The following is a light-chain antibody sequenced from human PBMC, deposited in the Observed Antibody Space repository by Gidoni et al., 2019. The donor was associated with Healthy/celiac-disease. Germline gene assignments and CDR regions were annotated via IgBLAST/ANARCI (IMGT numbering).Light chain of an antibody. CDR1: QDISNY. CDR3: QQYDNLPYT. Sequence: DIQMTQSPSSLSASVGDRVTITCQASQDISNYLNWYQQKPGKAPKLLIYDASKLETGVPSRFSGSGSGTDFTFTISSLQPEDIAIYYCQQYDNLPYTFGQGTKLEIK. CDR2: DAS. V-gene: IGKV1-33*01. J-gene: IGKJ2*01.